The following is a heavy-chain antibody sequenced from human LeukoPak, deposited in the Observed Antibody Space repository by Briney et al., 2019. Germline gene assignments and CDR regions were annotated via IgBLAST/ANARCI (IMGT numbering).Heavy chain of an antibody. Sequence: GGSLRLSCAASGFTFSSYAMHWVRQAPGKGLEWVAVISYDGSDKYYADSVKGRFTISRDNSKNTLFLQMNSLRADDTAVYYCAKDTSRPPTYWGQGTLVTVSS. CDR2: ISYDGSDK. CDR1: GFTFSSYA. J-gene: IGHJ4*02. V-gene: IGHV3-30-3*01. CDR3: AKDTSRPPTY.